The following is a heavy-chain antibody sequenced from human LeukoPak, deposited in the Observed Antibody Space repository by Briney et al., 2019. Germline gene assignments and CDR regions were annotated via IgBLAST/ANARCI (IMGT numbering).Heavy chain of an antibody. Sequence: SETLSLTCAVYGGSFSGYYWSWIRQPPGKGLEWIGEINHSGSTNYNPSLKSRVTISVDTSKNQFSLKLSSVTAADTAVYYCARGWLQSGFGYWGQGTLVTVSS. CDR2: INHSGST. V-gene: IGHV4-34*01. D-gene: IGHD5-24*01. J-gene: IGHJ4*02. CDR1: GGSFSGYY. CDR3: ARGWLQSGFGY.